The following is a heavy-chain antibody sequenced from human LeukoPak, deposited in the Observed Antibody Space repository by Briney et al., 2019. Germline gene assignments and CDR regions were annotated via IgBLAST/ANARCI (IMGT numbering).Heavy chain of an antibody. J-gene: IGHJ4*02. D-gene: IGHD3-3*01. CDR2: ITSSGGVK. CDR3: VTVRCNFWNGHYAGMESY. CDR1: GFPLSSFD. Sequence: GGSLRLSCAASGFPLSSFDINWGRQAPGKGLEWVSRITSSGGVKDYGDSVKGRFTIARDNVKNSVYLQMDSLRAGDTAVYYCVTVRCNFWNGHYAGMESYWGEGTLVSVSS. V-gene: IGHV3-48*03.